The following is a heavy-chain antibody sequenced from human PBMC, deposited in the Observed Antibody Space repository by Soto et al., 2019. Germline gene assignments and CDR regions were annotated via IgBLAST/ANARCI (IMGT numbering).Heavy chain of an antibody. J-gene: IGHJ6*02. D-gene: IGHD3-3*02. CDR3: ARVAFSYFGMDV. CDR1: GGAISSYY. CDR2: VFSSGST. Sequence: SETLSLTCSVPGGAISSYYWSWVRQPAGKGLEWIGGVFSSGSTNYNASLKSRVTMSIDTSKNEVSLTLRSVTAADTAVYYCARVAFSYFGMDVWGPGTTVTVSS. V-gene: IGHV4-4*07.